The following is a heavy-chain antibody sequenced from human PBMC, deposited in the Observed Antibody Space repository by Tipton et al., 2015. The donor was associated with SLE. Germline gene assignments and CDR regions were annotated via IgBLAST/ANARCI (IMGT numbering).Heavy chain of an antibody. V-gene: IGHV3-74*01. CDR2: INSDGSST. CDR1: GFTFSSYW. D-gene: IGHD6-13*01. J-gene: IGHJ4*02. CDR3: AREGSSWYGWHSDY. Sequence: GSLRLSCAASGFTFSSYWMHWVRQAPGKGLVWVSRINSDGSSTSYADSVKGRFTISRDNAKNTLYLQMNSLRAEDTAVYYCAREGSSWYGWHSDYWGQGTLVTVSS.